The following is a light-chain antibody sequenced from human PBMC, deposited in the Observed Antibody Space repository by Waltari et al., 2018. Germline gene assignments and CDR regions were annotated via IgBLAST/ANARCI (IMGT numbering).Light chain of an antibody. CDR1: QDIRNF. Sequence: DIQMNQSPSSLSASVGDIVSITCQASQDIRNFLNWFQLKPGKSPKVLIYDASNLETGVPSRFSGRKSGTEFTLTISGLQPEDFATYFCQQYYDLPLTFGGGTKVEI. CDR2: DAS. CDR3: QQYYDLPLT. V-gene: IGKV1-33*01. J-gene: IGKJ4*01.